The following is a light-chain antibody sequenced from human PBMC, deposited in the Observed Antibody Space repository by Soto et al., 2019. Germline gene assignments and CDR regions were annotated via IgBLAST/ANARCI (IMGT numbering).Light chain of an antibody. V-gene: IGLV2-8*01. CDR3: SSYAGSNNYV. CDR1: SNDVGSFNY. Sequence: QSVLTQPPSASGSPGQSVTISCTGTSNDVGSFNYVSWYQQHPGKAPKLMIYEVSKRPSGVPDRFSGSKSGATASLTVSGLQAEDEADYYCSSYAGSNNYVFGTGTKVTVL. CDR2: EVS. J-gene: IGLJ1*01.